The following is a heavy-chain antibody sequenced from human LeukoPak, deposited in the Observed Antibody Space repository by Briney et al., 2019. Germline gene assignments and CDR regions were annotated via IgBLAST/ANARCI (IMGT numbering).Heavy chain of an antibody. Sequence: ASVKVSCKASGYTFTSYDIDWVRQATGQGLEWMGWMNPNSGNTGYAQKFQGRVTMTRNTSISTAYMELSSLRSEDTAVYYCARGRRERSGWYLGTPPNWFDPWGQGTLVTVSS. CDR3: ARGRRERSGWYLGTPPNWFDP. J-gene: IGHJ5*02. CDR1: GYTFTSYD. D-gene: IGHD6-19*01. CDR2: MNPNSGNT. V-gene: IGHV1-8*01.